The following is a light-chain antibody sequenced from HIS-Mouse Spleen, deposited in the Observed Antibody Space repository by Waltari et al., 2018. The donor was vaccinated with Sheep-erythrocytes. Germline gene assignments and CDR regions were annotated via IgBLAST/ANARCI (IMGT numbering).Light chain of an antibody. CDR2: EGS. CDR3: CSYAGSSTPWV. V-gene: IGLV2-23*01. CDR1: TSDVGSCNL. Sequence: QSALTQPASVSGSPGQSITIPCTGTTSDVGSCNLVPRYQQHPCKAPKLMIYEGSKRPSGVSNRFSGSKSGNTASLTISGLQAEDEADYYCCSYAGSSTPWVFGGGTKLTVL. J-gene: IGLJ3*02.